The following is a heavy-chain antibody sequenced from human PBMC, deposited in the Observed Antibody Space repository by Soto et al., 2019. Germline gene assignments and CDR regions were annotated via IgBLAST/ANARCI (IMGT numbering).Heavy chain of an antibody. CDR3: ARTYYYGSGRYYNRINWFDP. J-gene: IGHJ5*02. CDR1: GFSLSTSGVG. Sequence: QITLKESGPTLVKPTQTLTLTCTFSGFSLSTSGVGVGWIRQPPGKALEWLALIYWDDDKRYSPSLKSRLTITKDTSKNQVVLKMTNMDPVDTATYYCARTYYYGSGRYYNRINWFDPWGQGTLVTVSS. V-gene: IGHV2-5*02. D-gene: IGHD3-10*01. CDR2: IYWDDDK.